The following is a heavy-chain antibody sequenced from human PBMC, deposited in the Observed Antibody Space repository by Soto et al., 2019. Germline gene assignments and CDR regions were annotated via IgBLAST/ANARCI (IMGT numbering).Heavy chain of an antibody. V-gene: IGHV4-34*01. CDR1: GVSFSGFS. D-gene: IGHD6-13*01. J-gene: IGHJ4*02. CDR2: INHSGST. Sequence: QVQLQQWGAGLLKPSETLSLTCAVYGVSFSGFSWSWIRQPPGKGLEWIGEINHSGSTNYNPSFKSRVTISEDTSKNQFSRKLSSVTAADTAVYYCARGRKVYTSTSYVDWGQGTLVTVSS. CDR3: ARGRKVYTSTSYVD.